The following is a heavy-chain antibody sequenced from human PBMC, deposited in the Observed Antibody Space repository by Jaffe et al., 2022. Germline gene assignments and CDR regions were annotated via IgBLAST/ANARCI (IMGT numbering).Heavy chain of an antibody. CDR3: ARFALPDDYGDHDPTEGFDY. CDR1: GGSISSSSYY. Sequence: QLQLQESGPGLVKPSETLSLTCTVSGGSISSSSYYWGWIRQPPGKGLEWIGSIYYSGSTYYNPSLKSRVTISVDTSKNQFSLKLSSVTAADTAVYYCARFALPDDYGDHDPTEGFDYWGQGTLVTVSS. V-gene: IGHV4-39*01. D-gene: IGHD4-17*01. J-gene: IGHJ4*02. CDR2: IYYSGST.